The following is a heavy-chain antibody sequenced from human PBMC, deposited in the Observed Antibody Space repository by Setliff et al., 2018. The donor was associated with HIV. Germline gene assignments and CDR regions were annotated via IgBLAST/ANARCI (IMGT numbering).Heavy chain of an antibody. Sequence: SETLSLTCTVSGGSIRSYYWGWIRQPPGKGLEWIGEINHTGNTQYNPSLKSRVTMSEETSKNQFSLKLKSVTAADTAIYFCARGKGGLVGPAEFDYWGPGTLVTVSS. CDR3: ARGKGGLVGPAEFDY. CDR2: INHTGNT. D-gene: IGHD1-26*01. CDR1: GGSIRSYY. V-gene: IGHV4-34*01. J-gene: IGHJ4*02.